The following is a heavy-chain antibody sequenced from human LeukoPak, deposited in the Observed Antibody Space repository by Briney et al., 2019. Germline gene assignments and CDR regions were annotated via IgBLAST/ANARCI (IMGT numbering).Heavy chain of an antibody. Sequence: GAALQISSKGAGCGFTSYWIGWGRPLPGKGREWRGVIYPGDSDTRYSPSFQGQVTISADKSISTAYLQWSSLKASDTAMYYCATSTVTNAFDIWGQGTMVTVSS. D-gene: IGHD4-17*01. CDR3: ATSTVTNAFDI. CDR2: IYPGDSDT. CDR1: GCGFTSYW. J-gene: IGHJ3*02. V-gene: IGHV5-51*01.